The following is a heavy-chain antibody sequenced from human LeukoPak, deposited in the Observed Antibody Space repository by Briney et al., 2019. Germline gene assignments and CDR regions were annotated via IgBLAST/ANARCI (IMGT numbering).Heavy chain of an antibody. V-gene: IGHV1-2*02. CDR2: INPQTFKV. CDR3: ARRGMLRFGELFAMDSFDI. J-gene: IGHJ3*02. Sequence: ASVKVSCKASGYTFTAYYMHWVRQAPGQGLEWLAWINPQTFKVEYAHRFQGRVTVTRDTSISTAYMELSSLRSGDPGVYYWARRGMLRFGELFAMDSFDIWGQGTMVTVSS. CDR1: GYTFTAYY. D-gene: IGHD3-10*01.